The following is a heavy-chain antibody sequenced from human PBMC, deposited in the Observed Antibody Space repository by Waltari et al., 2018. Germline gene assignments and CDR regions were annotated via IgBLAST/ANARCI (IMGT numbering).Heavy chain of an antibody. D-gene: IGHD6-13*01. V-gene: IGHV3-7*01. Sequence: EVQVVESGGGLVQPGGSLRLSCAASGFTFSSSWMTGVRQAPGKGLGGVANIKKDGSETYYGDAVKGRFTISRDNTKNSLYLQMSSLRAEDTAVYYCAIGGVETSWYWRYWGQGTLVTVSS. J-gene: IGHJ4*02. CDR2: IKKDGSET. CDR3: AIGGVETSWYWRY. CDR1: GFTFSSSW.